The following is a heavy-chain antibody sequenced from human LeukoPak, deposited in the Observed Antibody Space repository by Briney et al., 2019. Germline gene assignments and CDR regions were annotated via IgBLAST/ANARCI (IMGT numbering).Heavy chain of an antibody. D-gene: IGHD4-17*01. V-gene: IGHV4-31*03. CDR1: GGSISSGGYY. CDR3: VRSGLWSRGTTAFDY. J-gene: IGHJ4*02. CDR2: IYYSGST. Sequence: PSETLSLTCTVSGGSISSGGYYWNWIRQHPGKGLEWIGYIYYSGSTYYNPSLKSRLTISVDTSKNQLSLKLTSVNVADTAVYYCVRSGLWSRGTTAFDYWGQGTLVTVSS.